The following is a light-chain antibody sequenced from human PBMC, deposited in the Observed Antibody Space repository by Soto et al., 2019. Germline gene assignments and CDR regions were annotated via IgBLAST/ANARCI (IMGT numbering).Light chain of an antibody. CDR1: QSVSSSY. Sequence: EIVLTQSPGTLSLSPGERATLSCRASQSVSSSYLAWYQQKPGQAPRLLIYGASSRATGIPDRFSGSGSGTDFTLTISRLEPEDFAVYYCQQYGSSHPMQLTFGGGTKVDIK. CDR3: QQYGSSHPMQLT. V-gene: IGKV3-20*01. J-gene: IGKJ4*01. CDR2: GAS.